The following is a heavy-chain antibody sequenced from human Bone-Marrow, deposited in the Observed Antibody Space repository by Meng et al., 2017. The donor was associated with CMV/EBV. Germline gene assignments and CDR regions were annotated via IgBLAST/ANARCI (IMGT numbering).Heavy chain of an antibody. D-gene: IGHD2-2*01. CDR1: GFTFSSYS. CDR2: ISSSSSYI. J-gene: IGHJ3*02. CDR3: ARDPTYCSSTSCYVDGFDI. Sequence: GESLKISCAASGFTFSSYSMNWVRQAPGKGLEWLSSISSSSSYIYYADSVKGRFTISRDNAKNSLYLQMDSLRAEDTAVYYCARDPTYCSSTSCYVDGFDIWGQGTMVTVSS. V-gene: IGHV3-21*01.